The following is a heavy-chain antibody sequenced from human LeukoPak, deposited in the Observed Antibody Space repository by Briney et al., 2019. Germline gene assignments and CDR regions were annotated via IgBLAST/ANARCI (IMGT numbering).Heavy chain of an antibody. Sequence: PGGSLRLSCAASGFTFSNYYMSWIRQAPGKGLEWVSYISSSGSTIYYADSVKGRFTISRDNAKSSLYLQMNSLRAEDTAVYYCARRRGAAAGLYFDYWGQGTLVTVSS. CDR3: ARRRGAAAGLYFDY. CDR2: ISSSGSTI. V-gene: IGHV3-11*01. CDR1: GFTFSNYY. J-gene: IGHJ4*02. D-gene: IGHD6-13*01.